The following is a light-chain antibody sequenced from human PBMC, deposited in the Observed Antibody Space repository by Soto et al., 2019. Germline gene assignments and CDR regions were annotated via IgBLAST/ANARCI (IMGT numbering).Light chain of an antibody. Sequence: SDELTQPSSVSVSPGQTARITCSGDVLAKKYARWFQQKPGQAPVLMIYKDSERPSGIPERFSGSSSGTTVTLTISGAQVEDEADYYCYSAADNNLVFGGGTKVTVL. J-gene: IGLJ2*01. CDR2: KDS. CDR1: VLAKKY. V-gene: IGLV3-27*01. CDR3: YSAADNNLV.